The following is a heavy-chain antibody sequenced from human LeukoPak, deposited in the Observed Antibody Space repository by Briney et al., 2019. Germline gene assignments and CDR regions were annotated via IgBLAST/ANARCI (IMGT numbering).Heavy chain of an antibody. J-gene: IGHJ4*02. CDR1: GFSFSSYS. CDR3: AKAPNTGYCSGGSCFFDY. D-gene: IGHD2-15*01. Sequence: GGSLRLSCAASGFSFSSYSMNWVRQAPGKGLEWVSGISSSGDSTYYADSVKGRFTISRDNSKNTLYLQMNTLRAEDTAVYYCAKAPNTGYCSGGSCFFDYWGQGTLVTVSS. CDR2: ISSSGDST. V-gene: IGHV3-23*01.